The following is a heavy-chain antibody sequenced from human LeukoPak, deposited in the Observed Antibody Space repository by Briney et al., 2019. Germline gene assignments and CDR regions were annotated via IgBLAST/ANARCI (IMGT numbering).Heavy chain of an antibody. Sequence: GASVKVSCKASGYTFTSYAMNWVRQAPGQGLEWMGCINTNTGNPTYAQGCTGRFVFSLDTSVSTAYLQISSLKAEDTAVYYCARDAEYYYDSSGFDYWGQGTLVTVSS. D-gene: IGHD3-22*01. CDR2: INTNTGNP. J-gene: IGHJ4*02. V-gene: IGHV7-4-1*02. CDR1: GYTFTSYA. CDR3: ARDAEYYYDSSGFDY.